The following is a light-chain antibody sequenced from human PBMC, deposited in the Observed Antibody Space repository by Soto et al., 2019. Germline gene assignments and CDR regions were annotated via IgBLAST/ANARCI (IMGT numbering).Light chain of an antibody. CDR2: TAS. V-gene: IGKV1-9*01. CDR3: QRLDSFLPT. CDR1: QDISTF. J-gene: IGKJ1*01. Sequence: DIQLTQSPSFLSASVGDRLTITCRASQDISTFLTWYQQNPGKAPKLLIYTASTLQSGVPSRFSGSGSGTEFSLTISSPQPEDFATYYCQRLDSFLPTFGQGTKVDIK.